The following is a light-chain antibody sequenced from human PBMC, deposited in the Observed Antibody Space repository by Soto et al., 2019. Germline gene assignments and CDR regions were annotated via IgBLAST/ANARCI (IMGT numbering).Light chain of an antibody. J-gene: IGKJ2*01. CDR3: QQYNNWYT. CDR1: QSVSTN. Sequence: EIVMTQSPATLSVSPGERATLSCRASQSVSTNLAWYQQKPGQAPRLLIYGASTRATGIPARFSGSGSGTEFTLTISSLQSEDFAVYYCQQYNNWYTXG. CDR2: GAS. V-gene: IGKV3-15*01.